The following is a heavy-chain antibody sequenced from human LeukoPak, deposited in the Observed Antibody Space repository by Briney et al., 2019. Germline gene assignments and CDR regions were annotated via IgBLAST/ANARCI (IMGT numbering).Heavy chain of an antibody. CDR1: GFTFSNHW. CDR2: LDQDGSGI. Sequence: PGGSLRLSCAASGFTFSNHWMSWVRQAPGKGLEWVANLDQDGSGIYYVDSVKGRFTISRDNAKNSLYLQMNSLRAEDTAVYYCARRYYYDSSSDFDSWGQGTLVTVSS. J-gene: IGHJ4*02. CDR3: ARRYYYDSSSDFDS. V-gene: IGHV3-7*01. D-gene: IGHD3-22*01.